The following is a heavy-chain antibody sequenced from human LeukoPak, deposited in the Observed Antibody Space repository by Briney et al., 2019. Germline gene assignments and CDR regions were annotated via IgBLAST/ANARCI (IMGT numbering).Heavy chain of an antibody. CDR3: ARGDYGDYAGDY. D-gene: IGHD4-17*01. V-gene: IGHV3-53*01. J-gene: IGHJ4*02. Sequence: GGSLRLSCAASGFTVSSNYMSWVRQAPGKGLEWVSVIYSGGSTSYADSVKGRFTISRDNSKNTLYLQMNGLRAEDTAVYYCARGDYGDYAGDYWGQGTLVTVSS. CDR1: GFTVSSNY. CDR2: IYSGGST.